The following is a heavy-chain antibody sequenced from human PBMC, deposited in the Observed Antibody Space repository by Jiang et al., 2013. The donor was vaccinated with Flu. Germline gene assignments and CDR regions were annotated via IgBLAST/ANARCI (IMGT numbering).Heavy chain of an antibody. CDR2: IKQDGSEK. CDR3: ARGDYYYDSSGYSGGDDY. V-gene: IGHV3-7*01. D-gene: IGHD3-22*01. J-gene: IGHJ4*02. Sequence: LSCAASGFTFSSYWMSWVRQAPGKGLEWVANIKQDGSEKYYVDSVKGRFTISRDNAKNSLYLQMNNLRAEDTAVYYCARGDYYYDSSGYSGGDDYWGQGTLVTVSS. CDR1: GFTFSSYW.